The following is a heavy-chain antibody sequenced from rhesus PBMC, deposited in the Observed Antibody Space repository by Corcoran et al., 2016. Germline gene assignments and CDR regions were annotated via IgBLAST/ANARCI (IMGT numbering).Heavy chain of an antibody. CDR1: GFTFSSYG. CDR2: IKSGGGNP. CDR3: AKDLNWGDYYWPFDY. J-gene: IGHJ4*01. Sequence: EVQLVETGGGLVQPGGSLKLSCAASGFTFSSYGMSWVRQAPGKGLGWVSAIKSGGGNPTYSSSVKGLFTISRDNSKNTLSLQMNSLRAEDTAVYYCAKDLNWGDYYWPFDYWGQGVLVTVSS. D-gene: IGHD3-34*01. V-gene: IGHV3S5*01.